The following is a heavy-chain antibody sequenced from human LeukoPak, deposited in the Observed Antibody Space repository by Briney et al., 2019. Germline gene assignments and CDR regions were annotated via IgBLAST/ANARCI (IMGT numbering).Heavy chain of an antibody. V-gene: IGHV3-30*03. D-gene: IGHD5-18*01. Sequence: GGSLRLSCAASRFTFSSYSMNWVRQAPGKGLEWVAVMSYDGSNKYYADSVKGRFTISRDNSKNTVSLQVDSLRPEDMAVYYCARDGYSYHFDYWGQGTLVTVSS. CDR3: ARDGYSYHFDY. CDR2: MSYDGSNK. J-gene: IGHJ4*02. CDR1: RFTFSSYS.